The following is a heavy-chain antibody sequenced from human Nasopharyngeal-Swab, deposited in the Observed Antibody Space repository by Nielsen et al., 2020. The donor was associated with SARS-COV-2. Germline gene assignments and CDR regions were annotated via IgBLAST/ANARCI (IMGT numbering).Heavy chain of an antibody. J-gene: IGHJ5*02. CDR2: IYYSGST. V-gene: IGHV4-31*03. CDR3: ARGHYDILTGYYRDNWFDP. D-gene: IGHD3-9*01. Sequence: SETLSLTCTVSGGSISSGGYYWSWIRQHPGKGLEWIGYIYYSGSTYYNPSLKSRVTTSVDTSKNQFSLKLSSVTAADTAVYYCARGHYDILTGYYRDNWFDPWGQGTLVTVSS. CDR1: GGSISSGGYY.